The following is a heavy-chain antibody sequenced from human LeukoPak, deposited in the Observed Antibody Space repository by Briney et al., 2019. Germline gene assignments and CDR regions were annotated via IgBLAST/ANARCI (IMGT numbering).Heavy chain of an antibody. Sequence: PGGSLRLSCAASGFTFSSYSMNWVRQAPGKGLEWVSSISSSSSYIYYADSVKGRFTISRDNAKNSLYLQMNSLRAEDTAVYYRARDSNGYYGVYYFDYWGQGTRVTVSS. CDR3: ARDSNGYYGVYYFDY. CDR1: GFTFSSYS. CDR2: ISSSSSYI. J-gene: IGHJ4*02. D-gene: IGHD3-22*01. V-gene: IGHV3-21*01.